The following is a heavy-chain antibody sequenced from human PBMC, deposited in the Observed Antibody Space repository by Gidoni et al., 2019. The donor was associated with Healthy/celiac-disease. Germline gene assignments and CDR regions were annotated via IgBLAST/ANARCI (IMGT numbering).Heavy chain of an antibody. CDR2: IWYDGSNK. V-gene: IGHV3-33*01. D-gene: IGHD4-17*01. J-gene: IGHJ4*02. Sequence: QVQLVESGGGVVQPGRSLTLSCAASGFPFSSYGMHWVRQAPGKGLEWVAVIWYDGSNKYYADSVKGRFTISRDNSKNTLYLQMNSLRAEDTAVYYCARYMTTVTLAGYFDYWGQGTLVTVSS. CDR3: ARYMTTVTLAGYFDY. CDR1: GFPFSSYG.